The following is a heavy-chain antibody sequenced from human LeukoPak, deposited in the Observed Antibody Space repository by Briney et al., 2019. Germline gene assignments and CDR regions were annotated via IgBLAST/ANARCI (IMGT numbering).Heavy chain of an antibody. V-gene: IGHV3-30*01. Sequence: GTSLRLSCAASGFTFSAYAMHWVRQAPGIGLEWVAVISYDGSNKHYADSVKGRFTISGDKSKDTLYLQMKSLRPEDTAVYYCARGPGPIAGAKNPFDIWGQGTMVTVSS. CDR3: ARGPGPIAGAKNPFDI. CDR2: ISYDGSNK. D-gene: IGHD1-26*01. CDR1: GFTFSAYA. J-gene: IGHJ3*02.